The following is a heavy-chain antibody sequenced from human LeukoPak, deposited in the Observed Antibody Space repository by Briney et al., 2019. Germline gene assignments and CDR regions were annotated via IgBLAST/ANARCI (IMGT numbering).Heavy chain of an antibody. D-gene: IGHD3-16*01. Sequence: GGSLRLSCAASGFTFSSYEMNWVRQAPGKWLEWVSSISSSSSYIYYADSVKGRFTISRDNAKNSLYLQMNSLRAEDTAVYYCARGGIYVWGRELSYYYYMDVWGKGTTVTISS. CDR3: ARGGIYVWGRELSYYYYMDV. CDR2: ISSSSSYI. J-gene: IGHJ6*03. V-gene: IGHV3-21*01. CDR1: GFTFSSYE.